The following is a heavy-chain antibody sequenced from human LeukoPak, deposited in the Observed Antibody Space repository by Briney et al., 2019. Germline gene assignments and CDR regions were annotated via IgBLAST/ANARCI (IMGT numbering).Heavy chain of an antibody. V-gene: IGHV3-48*04. CDR2: ISSSGTTI. Sequence: PGGSLRLSCAASGFTFSSYAMNWVRQAPGKGLEWVSYISSSGTTIYYADSVKGRFTISRDNAKNSLYLQMNSLRAEDTAVYYCARVRKGFGEFSYYYYYMDVWGKGTTVTISS. CDR3: ARVRKGFGEFSYYYYYMDV. CDR1: GFTFSSYA. D-gene: IGHD3-10*01. J-gene: IGHJ6*03.